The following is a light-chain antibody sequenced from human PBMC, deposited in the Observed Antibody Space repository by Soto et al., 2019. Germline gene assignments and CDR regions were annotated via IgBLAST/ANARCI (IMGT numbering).Light chain of an antibody. CDR3: SAYAGSNTLV. CDR2: EVN. CDR1: ISDVGGYNY. V-gene: IGLV2-8*01. Sequence: QSVLTQPPSASGSPGQSVTISGTAAISDVGGYNYVSWYQQHPGKAPKLMIFEVNKRPPGVPDRFSGSKSGNSASLTVSGLQAEYEADYYCSAYAGSNTLVFGGGTKLTVL. J-gene: IGLJ2*01.